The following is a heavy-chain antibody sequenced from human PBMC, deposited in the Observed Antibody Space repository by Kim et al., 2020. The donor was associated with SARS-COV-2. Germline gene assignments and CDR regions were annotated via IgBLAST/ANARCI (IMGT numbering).Heavy chain of an antibody. V-gene: IGHV3-21*01. J-gene: IGHJ4*02. CDR3: AIDDYGVPRWGY. Sequence: GGSLRLSCAASGFTFSSYSMNWVRQAPGKGLEWVSSISSSSSYIYYADSVKGRFTISRDNAKNSLYLQMNSLRAEDTAVYYCAIDDYGVPRWGYWGQGTLVTVSS. CDR2: ISSSSSYI. D-gene: IGHD4-17*01. CDR1: GFTFSSYS.